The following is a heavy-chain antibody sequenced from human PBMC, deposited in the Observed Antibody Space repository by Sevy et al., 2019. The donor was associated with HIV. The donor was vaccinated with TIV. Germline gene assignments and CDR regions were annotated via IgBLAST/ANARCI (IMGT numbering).Heavy chain of an antibody. CDR3: ARDRYYYDSSGYYGN. CDR1: GFTFSSYA. D-gene: IGHD3-22*01. J-gene: IGHJ4*02. CDR2: ISYDGSNK. Sequence: GSLRLPCAASGFTFSSYAMHWVRPAPGKGLEWVAVISYDGSNKYYADSVKGRFTISRDNSKNTLYLQMNSLRAEDTAVYYCARDRYYYDSSGYYGNWGQGTLVTVSS. V-gene: IGHV3-30*04.